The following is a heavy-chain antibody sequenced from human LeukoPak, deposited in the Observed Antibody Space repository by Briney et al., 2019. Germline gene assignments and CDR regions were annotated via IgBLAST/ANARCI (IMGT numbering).Heavy chain of an antibody. V-gene: IGHV4-61*02. Sequence: SQTLSLTCTVSGGSISGGSYYWSWIRQPAGKGLEWIGRIYTSGSTNYNPSLKSRVTISVDTSKNQFSLKLSSVTAADTAVYYCARGLWLWDYYYGMDVWGQGTTVTVSS. CDR1: GGSISGGSYY. D-gene: IGHD2-21*01. CDR3: ARGLWLWDYYYGMDV. CDR2: IYTSGST. J-gene: IGHJ6*02.